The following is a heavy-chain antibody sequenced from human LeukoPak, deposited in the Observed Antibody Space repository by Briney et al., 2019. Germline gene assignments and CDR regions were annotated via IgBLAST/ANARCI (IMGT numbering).Heavy chain of an antibody. D-gene: IGHD2-15*01. Sequence: PGGSLRLSCAASGFTFSSSAMSWVRQAPGKGLEWVSGISGRDGSTYYADSVKGRFTISRDNSKNTLYLQMNSLRAEDTAVYYCAKSPLPAGYCSGRCCYNSGWFDPWGQGTRVTVSS. CDR3: AKSPLPAGYCSGRCCYNSGWFDP. V-gene: IGHV3-23*01. CDR2: ISGRDGST. J-gene: IGHJ5*02. CDR1: GFTFSSSA.